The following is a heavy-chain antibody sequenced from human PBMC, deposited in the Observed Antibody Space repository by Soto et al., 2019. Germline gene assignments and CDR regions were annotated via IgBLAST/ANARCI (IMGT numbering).Heavy chain of an antibody. Sequence: ASVKVSCKASGYTFTSYDINWVRQATGQGLEWMGWMNPNSGNTGYAQKFQGRVTMTRNTSISTAYMELSSLRSEDTAVYYCARGRIAAATRYYGMDVWGQGTTVTVPS. J-gene: IGHJ6*02. D-gene: IGHD6-13*01. CDR2: MNPNSGNT. CDR1: GYTFTSYD. V-gene: IGHV1-8*01. CDR3: ARGRIAAATRYYGMDV.